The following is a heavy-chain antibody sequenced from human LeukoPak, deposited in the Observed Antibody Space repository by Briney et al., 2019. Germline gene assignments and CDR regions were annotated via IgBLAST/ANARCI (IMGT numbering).Heavy chain of an antibody. J-gene: IGHJ4*02. CDR3: ARDSGDYGDYYFDY. D-gene: IGHD4-17*01. Sequence: SETLSLTCTVSGGSISSYYWSWIRQPPGKGLEWIGYIYYSGSTNYNPSLKSRVTISVDTSKNQFSLKLSSVTAADTAVYCCARDSGDYGDYYFDYWGQGTLVTVSS. V-gene: IGHV4-59*01. CDR2: IYYSGST. CDR1: GGSISSYY.